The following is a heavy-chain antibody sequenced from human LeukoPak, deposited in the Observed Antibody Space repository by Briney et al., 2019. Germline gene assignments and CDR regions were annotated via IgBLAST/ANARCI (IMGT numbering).Heavy chain of an antibody. V-gene: IGHV1-2*02. CDR1: GYTFTGYY. CDR2: INPNSGVT. CDR3: ARDEAAAEGFDP. J-gene: IGHJ5*02. D-gene: IGHD6-13*01. Sequence: VASVKVSCKASGYTFTGYYMHWVRQAPGQGLEWMGWINPNSGVTNYTQKFQGRVTMTRDTSISTAYMELSRLRSDDTAVFYCARDEAAAEGFDPWGQGTLVTVSS.